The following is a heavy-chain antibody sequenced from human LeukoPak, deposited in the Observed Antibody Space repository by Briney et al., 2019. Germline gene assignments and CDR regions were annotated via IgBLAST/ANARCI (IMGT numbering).Heavy chain of an antibody. CDR3: ARLSVYYDSSGYLAAGI. CDR1: GGSFSGYY. CDR2: INHSGST. J-gene: IGHJ3*02. D-gene: IGHD3-22*01. Sequence: PSETLSLTCAVYGGSFSGYYWSWIRQPPGKGLEWIGEINHSGSTKYNPPLKTRVTISVDTSKNQFSLKLSSVTAADTAVYYCARLSVYYDSSGYLAAGIWGQGTMVTVSS. V-gene: IGHV4-34*01.